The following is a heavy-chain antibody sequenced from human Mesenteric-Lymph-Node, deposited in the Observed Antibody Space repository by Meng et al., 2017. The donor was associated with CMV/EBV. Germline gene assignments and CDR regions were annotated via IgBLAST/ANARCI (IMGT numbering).Heavy chain of an antibody. V-gene: IGHV4-61*08. J-gene: IGHJ4*02. CDR2: IYGTGIT. CDR1: CVSVTSGAYH. Sequence: QVQLQESGPGLVKPSETLSLTCIVSCVSVTSGAYHWSWIRQSPGKGLEWIGYIYGTGITIYNPSLKSRVTILLETSKNQFSLKLNSVTTADTAVYYCAKSRSSTPGIVDDWGQGTLVTVSS. D-gene: IGHD2/OR15-2a*01. CDR3: AKSRSSTPGIVDD.